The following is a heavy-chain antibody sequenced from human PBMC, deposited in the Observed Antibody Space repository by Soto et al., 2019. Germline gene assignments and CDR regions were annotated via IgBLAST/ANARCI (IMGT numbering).Heavy chain of an antibody. Sequence: EVQLVESGGGLVQPGGSLRLSCAASGFSFSMYWMSWVRQAPGKGLEWVANIKEDGSQKYYVDSVKGRFTISRDNAKNSLYLQMNGLRAQDTAVYYCSRHQVGYRVTDYWGQGTLVTGSS. CDR3: SRHQVGYRVTDY. J-gene: IGHJ4*02. CDR2: IKEDGSQK. D-gene: IGHD1-26*01. CDR1: GFSFSMYW. V-gene: IGHV3-7*01.